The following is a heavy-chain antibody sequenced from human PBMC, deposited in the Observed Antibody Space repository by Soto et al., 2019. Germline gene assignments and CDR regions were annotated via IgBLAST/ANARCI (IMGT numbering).Heavy chain of an antibody. CDR1: GYTFTSYA. D-gene: IGHD3-9*01. V-gene: IGHV7-4-1*01. CDR2: INTNTGNP. CDR3: AREGGWNYDSLTGLWGFYYYYGMDV. Sequence: GASVKVSCKASGYTFTSYAMSWVRQAPGQGLEWMGWINTNTGNPTYAQGFTGRFVFSLDTSVSTAYLQICSLKAEDTAVYYCAREGGWNYDSLTGLWGFYYYYGMDVWGQGTTVTVSS. J-gene: IGHJ6*02.